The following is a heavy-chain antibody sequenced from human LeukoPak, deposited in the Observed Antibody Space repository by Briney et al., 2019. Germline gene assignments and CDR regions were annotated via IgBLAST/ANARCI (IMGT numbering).Heavy chain of an antibody. D-gene: IGHD6-13*01. V-gene: IGHV4-59*01. CDR3: ARGTHSTSPIPLDF. Sequence: SETLSLTCTVSGGSISSYYWSWIRQPPGKGLEWIGYIYYSGSTAYNPSLKSRVTISVDTSKNQFSLNLNSVTAADTAVYYCARGTHSTSPIPLDFWGQGTLVTVSS. J-gene: IGHJ4*02. CDR1: GGSISSYY. CDR2: IYYSGST.